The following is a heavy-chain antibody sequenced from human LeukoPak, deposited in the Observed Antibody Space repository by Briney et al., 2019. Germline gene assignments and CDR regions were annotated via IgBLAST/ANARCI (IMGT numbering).Heavy chain of an antibody. CDR1: GITFGSHW. D-gene: IGHD1-26*01. V-gene: IGHV3-7*01. CDR3: VRDVGFFHMDV. Sequence: GGSLRLSCTASGITFGSHWMSWVRQAPGKGLEWVGFVKPDGSESYYVDSVKGRFAISRDNAKNSLYLQMNSLRAEDTAVYYCVRDVGFFHMDVWGEGTTVTVSS. J-gene: IGHJ6*03. CDR2: VKPDGSES.